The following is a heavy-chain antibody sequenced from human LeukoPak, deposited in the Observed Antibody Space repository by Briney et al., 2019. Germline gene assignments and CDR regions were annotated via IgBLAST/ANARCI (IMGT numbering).Heavy chain of an antibody. Sequence: SETRSLTCAVYGGSFSGYYWSWIRQPPGKGLEWIGEINHSGSTNYNPSLKGRVTISVDTSKNQFSLKLSSVTAADTAVYYCARGSVVTYTIGYWGQGTLVTVSS. CDR2: INHSGST. CDR3: ARGSVVTYTIGY. J-gene: IGHJ4*02. CDR1: GGSFSGYY. D-gene: IGHD4-23*01. V-gene: IGHV4-34*01.